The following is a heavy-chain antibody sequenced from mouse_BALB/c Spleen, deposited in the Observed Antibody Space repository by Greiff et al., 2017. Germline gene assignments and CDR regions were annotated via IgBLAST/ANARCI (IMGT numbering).Heavy chain of an antibody. CDR1: GISITTGNYR. D-gene: IGHD2-3*01. CDR3: AREDGYYPHFYAMDY. V-gene: IGHV3-5*02. J-gene: IGHJ4*01. CDR2: IYYSGTI. Sequence: EVQGVESGPGLVKPSQTVSLTCTVTGISITTGNYRWSWIRQFPGNKLEWIGYIYYSGTITYNPSLTSRTTITRDTSKNQFFLEMNSLTAEDTATYYCAREDGYYPHFYAMDYWGQGTSVTVSS.